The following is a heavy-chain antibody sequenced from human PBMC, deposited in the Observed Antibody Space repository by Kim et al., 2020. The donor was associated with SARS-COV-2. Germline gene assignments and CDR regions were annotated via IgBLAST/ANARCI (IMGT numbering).Heavy chain of an antibody. CDR3: ARGPSGYDFGYYYYGMDV. CDR1: GGSISSYY. V-gene: IGHV4-4*07. Sequence: SETLSLTCTVSGGSISSYYWSWIRQPAGKGLEWIGRIYTSGSTNYNPSLKSRVTMSVDTSKNQFSLKLSSVTAADTAVYYCARGPSGYDFGYYYYGMDVWGQGTTVTVSS. CDR2: IYTSGST. J-gene: IGHJ6*02. D-gene: IGHD5-12*01.